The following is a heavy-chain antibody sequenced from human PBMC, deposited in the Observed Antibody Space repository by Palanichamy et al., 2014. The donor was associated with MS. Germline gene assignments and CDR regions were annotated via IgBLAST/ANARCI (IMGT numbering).Heavy chain of an antibody. CDR1: GFSFSSYG. V-gene: IGHV3-30*02. CDR3: AKLTGINAFDT. Sequence: QVQLVESGGGVVXRGGPLRLSCAASGFSFSSYGMHWVRQAPGKGLEWVAFIRYDENKKYYADSVKGRFTVSRDNSKNTLYLQMNSLGAEDTAMYYCAKLTGINAFDTWGQGTMVTVSS. CDR2: IRYDENKK. J-gene: IGHJ3*02. D-gene: IGHD1-20*01.